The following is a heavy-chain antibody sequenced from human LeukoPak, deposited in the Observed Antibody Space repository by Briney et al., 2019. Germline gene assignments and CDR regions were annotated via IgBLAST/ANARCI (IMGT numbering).Heavy chain of an antibody. CDR1: GDSITNYY. CDR2: IFYSGAT. CDR3: ARDGVSGSGWYGYYYYMDV. V-gene: IGHV4-59*12. D-gene: IGHD6-19*01. Sequence: PSETLSLTCSVSGDSITNYYWSWIRQPPGKGLEWIGYIFYSGATNYNPSLKSRVTMSIDTSKTQFSLKLSSVTAADTAVYYCARDGVSGSGWYGYYYYMDVWGKGTTVTVSS. J-gene: IGHJ6*03.